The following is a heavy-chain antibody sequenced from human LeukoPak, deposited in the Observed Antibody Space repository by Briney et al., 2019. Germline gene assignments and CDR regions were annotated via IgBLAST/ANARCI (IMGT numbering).Heavy chain of an antibody. CDR3: AREPRDIVVVPAALGNWFDP. CDR1: GGTFSSYA. CDR2: IIPIFGTA. J-gene: IGHJ5*02. D-gene: IGHD2-2*01. V-gene: IGHV1-69*05. Sequence: SVKVSXKASGGTFSSYAISWVRQAPGQGLEWMGRIIPIFGTANYAQKFQGRVTITTDESTSTAYMELSSLRSEDTAVYYCAREPRDIVVVPAALGNWFDPWGRGTLVTVSS.